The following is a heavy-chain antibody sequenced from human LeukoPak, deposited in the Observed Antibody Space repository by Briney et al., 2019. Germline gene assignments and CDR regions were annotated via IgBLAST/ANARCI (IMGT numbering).Heavy chain of an antibody. CDR2: IIPVFGTA. D-gene: IGHD2-8*01. V-gene: IGHV1-69*05. Sequence: SVKVSCRASGGTFSSYAISWVRQAPGQGLEWMGRIIPVFGTANYAQKFQGRVTITTDESTSTAYMELSSLRSEDTAVYYCASSSPTNELAYWGQGTLVTASS. CDR3: ASSSPTNELAY. J-gene: IGHJ4*02. CDR1: GGTFSSYA.